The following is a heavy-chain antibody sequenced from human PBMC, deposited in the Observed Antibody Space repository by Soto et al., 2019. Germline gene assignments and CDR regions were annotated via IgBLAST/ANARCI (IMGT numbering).Heavy chain of an antibody. V-gene: IGHV3-11*01. CDR3: ARDFDADSQTDVDY. J-gene: IGHJ4*02. CDR1: GFIFSDYY. CDR2: ISGNGRII. Sequence: QVQLVESGGGLVKPGGSLRLSCATSGFIFSDYYMHWIRQAPGKGLEWISYISGNGRIIQYADSAKGRFTISRDNAQNSLYLQMNSLIAEDTALYFCARDFDADSQTDVDYWCQGTLVTVSS.